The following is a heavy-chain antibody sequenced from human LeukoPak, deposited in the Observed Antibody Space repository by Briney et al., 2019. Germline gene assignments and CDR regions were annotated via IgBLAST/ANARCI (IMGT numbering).Heavy chain of an antibody. Sequence: GGSLRLSCAASGFPFSSSPLNWVRQAPGKGLEWVSCISGSSNFIWYADSVKGRFTISRDNAKNSLFLQMNSLRAEDTAVYYCARGRFHYDSSGYSSFYHWGQGALVTVSS. CDR2: ISGSSNFI. V-gene: IGHV3-21*05. CDR3: ARGRFHYDSSGYSSFYH. D-gene: IGHD3-22*01. CDR1: GFPFSSSP. J-gene: IGHJ4*02.